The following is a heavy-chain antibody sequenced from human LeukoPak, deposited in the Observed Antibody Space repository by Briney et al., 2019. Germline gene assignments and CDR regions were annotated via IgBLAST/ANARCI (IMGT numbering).Heavy chain of an antibody. Sequence: GGSLRLSCAASGFTFSIYAMNWVRQAPGKGLEWGTVISSDGSNEYYADSVKGRFTISRDNSKNTLYLQMNSLRTEDTAVYYCATDRASKGEQWLGYLSFWGQGTLVAVSS. D-gene: IGHD6-19*01. V-gene: IGHV3-30*03. J-gene: IGHJ4*02. CDR2: ISSDGSNE. CDR1: GFTFSIYA. CDR3: ATDRASKGEQWLGYLSF.